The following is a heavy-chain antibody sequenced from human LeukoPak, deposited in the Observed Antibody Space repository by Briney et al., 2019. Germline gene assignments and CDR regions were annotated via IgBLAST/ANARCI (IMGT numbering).Heavy chain of an antibody. CDR1: GFTFSSYA. J-gene: IGHJ1*01. V-gene: IGHV3-23*01. Sequence: VQPGGSLRLSCAASGFTFSSYAMSWVRQAPGKGLEWVSAISGSGGSTYYADSVKGRFTISRDNSKNTLYLQMNSLRAEDTAVYYCAKDQSQGYCSGGSCYRAVGVQHWGQGTLVTVSS. CDR3: AKDQSQGYCSGGSCYRAVGVQH. CDR2: ISGSGGST. D-gene: IGHD2-15*01.